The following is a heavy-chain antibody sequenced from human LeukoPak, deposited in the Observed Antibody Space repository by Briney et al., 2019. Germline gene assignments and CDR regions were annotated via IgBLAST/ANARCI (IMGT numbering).Heavy chain of an antibody. CDR1: GFTFSSYG. Sequence: GGSLRLSCAASGFTFSSYGMHWVRQAPGKGLEWVAFIRYDGSNKYYADSVKGRFTISRDNSKNTLYLQMNSLRAEDTAVYYCAKALQRGATAVYFDYWGQGTLVTVSS. CDR2: IRYDGSNK. V-gene: IGHV3-30*02. CDR3: AKALQRGATAVYFDY. J-gene: IGHJ4*02. D-gene: IGHD6-13*01.